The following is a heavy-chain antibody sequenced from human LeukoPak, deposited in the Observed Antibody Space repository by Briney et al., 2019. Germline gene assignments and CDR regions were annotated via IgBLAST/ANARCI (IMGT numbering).Heavy chain of an antibody. J-gene: IGHJ3*02. CDR2: ISNGGST. CDR3: VRLQPDTGEWAFDI. CDR1: GGSISSFY. Sequence: PSETLSLTCTVSGGSISSFYWSWIRQPPGEGLEWIGYISNGGSTKYNPSLKSRVTISVDTSKNQLSLKLGSVTAADTAVYHCVRLQPDTGEWAFDIWGQGTMVSVSS. D-gene: IGHD1-1*01. V-gene: IGHV4-59*01.